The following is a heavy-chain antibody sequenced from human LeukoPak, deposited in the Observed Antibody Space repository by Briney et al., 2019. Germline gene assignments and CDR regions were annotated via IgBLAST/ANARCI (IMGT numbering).Heavy chain of an antibody. CDR1: GGSISSYY. Sequence: PSETLSLTCTVSGGSISSYYWSWIRQPPGKGLEWIGYIYYSGSTNYNPSLKRRVTISVDTSKNQFSLKLSSVTAADTAVYYCARHGDGYSNPFDYWGQGILVTVSS. V-gene: IGHV4-59*08. J-gene: IGHJ4*02. D-gene: IGHD4-4*01. CDR2: IYYSGST. CDR3: ARHGDGYSNPFDY.